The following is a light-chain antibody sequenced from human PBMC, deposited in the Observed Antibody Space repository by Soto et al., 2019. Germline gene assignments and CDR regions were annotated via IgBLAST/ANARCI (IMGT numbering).Light chain of an antibody. Sequence: QSALTQPASVSGSPGQSITISCTGTSSDVGGYNYVSWYQQHPGKAPKLMIYDVSHRPSGVSNRFSGSKSGNTASLTISGLQAEDEDDYYCSSYTTSTTWVFGGGTKVTVL. J-gene: IGLJ3*02. CDR1: SSDVGGYNY. CDR3: SSYTTSTTWV. CDR2: DVS. V-gene: IGLV2-14*03.